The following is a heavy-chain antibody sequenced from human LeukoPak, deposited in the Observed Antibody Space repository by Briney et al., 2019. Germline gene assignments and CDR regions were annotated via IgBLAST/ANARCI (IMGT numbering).Heavy chain of an antibody. D-gene: IGHD3-22*01. CDR2: IYWNDDK. Sequence: SGPTLVNPTQTLTLTCTFSGFSLSTSGVGVGWIRQPPGKALEWLALIYWNDDKRYSPSLKSRLTITKDTSKNQVVLTMTNMDPVDTATYYCAHLDYYDSSGYYSNLHNWFDPWGQGTLVTVSS. J-gene: IGHJ5*02. V-gene: IGHV2-5*01. CDR1: GFSLSTSGVG. CDR3: AHLDYYDSSGYYSNLHNWFDP.